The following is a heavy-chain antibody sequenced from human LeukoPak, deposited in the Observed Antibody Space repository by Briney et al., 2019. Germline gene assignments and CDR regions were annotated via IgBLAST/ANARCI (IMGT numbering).Heavy chain of an antibody. CDR2: IYDSGST. D-gene: IGHD1-1*01. V-gene: IGHV4-59*01. CDR1: GDSISSYY. Sequence: SETLSLTCTVSGDSISSYYWSWIRQPPGKGLEWIGYIYDSGSTNYNTSLKSRVTISLDTSKKQFSLKLRSVTAADTALYYCARGNPVATTGTKGGWFDPWGQGTLVTVSS. CDR3: ARGNPVATTGTKGGWFDP. J-gene: IGHJ5*02.